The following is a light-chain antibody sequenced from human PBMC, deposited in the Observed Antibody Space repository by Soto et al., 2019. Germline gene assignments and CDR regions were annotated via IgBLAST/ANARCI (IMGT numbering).Light chain of an antibody. V-gene: IGLV2-8*01. CDR3: SSFAGGGNPVL. Sequence: QLVLTQPPSASGSLGQSVTISCTGTSSDVGGYNYVSWHQQHPGKAPKLMIYEVTKRPSGVPDRFSGSKSGNTASLTVSGLQAEDEADYYCSSFAGGGNPVLFGGGTQLTVL. CDR1: SSDVGGYNY. J-gene: IGLJ2*01. CDR2: EVT.